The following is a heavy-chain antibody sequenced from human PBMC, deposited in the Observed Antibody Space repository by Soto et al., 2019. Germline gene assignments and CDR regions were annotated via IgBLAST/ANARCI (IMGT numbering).Heavy chain of an antibody. CDR2: IGVGGGDR. V-gene: IGHV3-23*01. J-gene: IGHJ4*02. CDR1: GFTFSSYA. D-gene: IGHD3-10*01. Sequence: EVQLLESGGGLVQPGGSLRLSCAASGFTFSSYAMSWVRQAPGKGLEWVSIIGVGGGDRYYPESVKGRFTISRDNSRDKLYLEMTSLRDEDTGVYYCARVRFGELVWGQGTLVTVSS. CDR3: ARVRFGELV.